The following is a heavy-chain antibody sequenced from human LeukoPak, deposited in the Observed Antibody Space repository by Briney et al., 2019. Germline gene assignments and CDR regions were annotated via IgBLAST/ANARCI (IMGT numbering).Heavy chain of an antibody. CDR3: ARYCTSTSCDLNSHYGMDV. J-gene: IGHJ6*02. CDR1: GGSISSYY. V-gene: IGHV4-59*01. D-gene: IGHD2-2*01. Sequence: SETLSLTCTVSGGSISSYYWSWIRQPPGKGLEWIGYIYYSGSTNYNPSLKSRVTISVDTSKNQFSLKLSSVTAAHTTLDCCARYCTSTSCDLNSHYGMDVWGQGTTVTVSS. CDR2: IYYSGST.